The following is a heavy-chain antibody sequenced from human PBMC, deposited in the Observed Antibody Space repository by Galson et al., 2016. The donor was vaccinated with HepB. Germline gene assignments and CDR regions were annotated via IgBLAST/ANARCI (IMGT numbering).Heavy chain of an antibody. CDR3: ARNRHCSGGSCYGA. Sequence: SLRLSCAASGFTVSNNYMRWVRQAPGKGLEWVSLIYSGGSTYYADSVKGRFTISRDSSKNTLYLQMNSLRAEDTAVYYCARNRHCSGGSCYGAWGQGPWSPSPQ. J-gene: IGHJ5*02. V-gene: IGHV3-66*01. CDR1: GFTVSNNY. D-gene: IGHD2-15*01. CDR2: IYSGGST.